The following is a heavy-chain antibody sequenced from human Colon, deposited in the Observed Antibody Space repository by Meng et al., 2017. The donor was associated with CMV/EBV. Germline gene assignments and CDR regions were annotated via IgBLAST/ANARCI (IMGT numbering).Heavy chain of an antibody. CDR1: GFTFSSYW. V-gene: IGHV3-74*01. Sequence: GGSLKISCAASGFTFSSYWMHWVRQAPGKGLVWVSRINSDGSSTSYADSVKGRFTISRDNAKNTLYLQMNSLRAEDTAVYYCARVKPGIGIVGATSFDYWGQGTLVTVSS. D-gene: IGHD1-26*01. CDR3: ARVKPGIGIVGATSFDY. J-gene: IGHJ4*02. CDR2: INSDGSST.